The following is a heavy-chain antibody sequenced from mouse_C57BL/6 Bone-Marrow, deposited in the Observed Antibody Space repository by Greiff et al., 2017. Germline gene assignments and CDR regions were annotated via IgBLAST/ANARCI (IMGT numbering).Heavy chain of an antibody. J-gene: IGHJ1*03. CDR3: ARTPYYGSTDWYFDV. Sequence: EVQLVESEGGLVQPGSSMKLSCTASGFTFSDYYMAWVRQVPEKGLEWVANINYDGSSTYYLDSLKSRFIISRDNAKNILYLQMSSLKSEDTATYYCARTPYYGSTDWYFDVWGTGTTVTVSS. CDR2: INYDGSST. D-gene: IGHD1-1*01. CDR1: GFTFSDYY. V-gene: IGHV5-16*01.